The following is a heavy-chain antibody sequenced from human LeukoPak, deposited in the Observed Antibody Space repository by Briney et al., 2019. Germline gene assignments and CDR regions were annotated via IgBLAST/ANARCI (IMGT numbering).Heavy chain of an antibody. Sequence: GGSLRLSCAASEFTFNNYAMSWVRQVPGKGLVWVSHINSDGSCTSYADSVKGRFTISKDNAKNTVYLQMNNLRAEDTAVYYCVSFYETYWGRGTLVTVSS. V-gene: IGHV3-74*01. CDR1: EFTFNNYA. CDR2: INSDGSCT. J-gene: IGHJ4*02. D-gene: IGHD2-2*01. CDR3: VSFYETY.